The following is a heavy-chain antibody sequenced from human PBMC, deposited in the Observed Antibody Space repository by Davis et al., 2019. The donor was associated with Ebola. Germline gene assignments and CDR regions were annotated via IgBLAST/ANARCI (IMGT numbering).Heavy chain of an antibody. D-gene: IGHD1-1*01. Sequence: SETLSLTCAVYGGSFSGYYWSWIRQPPGKGLEWIGEINHSGSTNYNPSLKSRVTISVDTSKNQFSLQLNSVTPEDTAVYYCASTSWYKYYFDYWGQGTLVTVSS. V-gene: IGHV4-34*01. J-gene: IGHJ4*02. CDR3: ASTSWYKYYFDY. CDR1: GGSFSGYY. CDR2: INHSGST.